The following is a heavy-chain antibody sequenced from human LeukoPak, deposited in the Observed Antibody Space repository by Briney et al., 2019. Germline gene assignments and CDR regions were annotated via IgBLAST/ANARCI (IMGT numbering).Heavy chain of an antibody. J-gene: IGHJ4*02. CDR2: IYYSGST. CDR1: GGSISSSSYY. CDR3: ARRFINYYDSSGSFDY. Sequence: SETLSLTCTVSGGSISSSSYYWGWIRQPPGKGLEWIGSIYYSGSTYYNPSLKSRVTISVDTSKNQFSLKLNSVTAADTAVYYCARRFINYYDSSGSFDYWGQGTLVTVSS. V-gene: IGHV4-39*07. D-gene: IGHD3-22*01.